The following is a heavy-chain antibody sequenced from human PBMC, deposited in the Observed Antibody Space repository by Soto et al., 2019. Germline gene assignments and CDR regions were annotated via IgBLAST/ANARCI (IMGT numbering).Heavy chain of an antibody. V-gene: IGHV4-34*01. D-gene: IGHD4-17*01. Sequence: SPTLSLTCAVYGGSFSGYYWSWIRQPPGKGLEWIGEINHSGSTNYNPSLKSRVTISVDTSKNQFSLKLSSVTAADTAVYYCARGYGDYVYAFDIWGQGTMVTVSS. J-gene: IGHJ3*02. CDR3: ARGYGDYVYAFDI. CDR2: INHSGST. CDR1: GGSFSGYY.